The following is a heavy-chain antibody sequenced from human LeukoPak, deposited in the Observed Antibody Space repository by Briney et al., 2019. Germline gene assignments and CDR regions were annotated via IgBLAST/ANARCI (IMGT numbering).Heavy chain of an antibody. CDR2: ISSSGYTI. D-gene: IGHD2-2*02. CDR1: GFTFSDYY. V-gene: IGHV3-11*04. CDR3: ARYCSSTSCYTRSDVYDI. Sequence: GWSLRLSCAASGFTFSDYYMSWIRQAPAKGLEWLSYISSSGYTIYYPDSVNGRFTISRDNANSSLYLQMYSLRAEDTAVYYCARYCSSTSCYTRSDVYDIWGQGTMVTVSS. J-gene: IGHJ3*02.